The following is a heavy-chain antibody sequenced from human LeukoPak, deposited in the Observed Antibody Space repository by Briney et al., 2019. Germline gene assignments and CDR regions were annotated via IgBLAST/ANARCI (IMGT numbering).Heavy chain of an antibody. D-gene: IGHD6-19*01. V-gene: IGHV4-59*08. J-gene: IGHJ5*02. CDR2: IYYSGST. CDR3: ARHGGSGWYSGWFDP. Sequence: KPSETLSLTCTVSGGSISSYYWSWLRQPPGKGLEWIGYIYYSGSTNYNPSLKSRVTISVDTSKNQFSLKLSSVTAADTAVYYCARHGGSGWYSGWFDPWGQGTLVTVSS. CDR1: GGSISSYY.